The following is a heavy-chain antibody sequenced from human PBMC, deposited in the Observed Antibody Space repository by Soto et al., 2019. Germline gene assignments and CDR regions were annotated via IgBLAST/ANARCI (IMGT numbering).Heavy chain of an antibody. CDR1: GFTFSSHG. D-gene: IGHD5-18*01. J-gene: IGHJ4*02. Sequence: PGGSLRLSCAASGFTFSSHGMHWVRQAPGKGLEWVAAISYDGSDKYYADSVKGRFTISRDNAKNTLYLQMNSLRAEDTAVYYYARHVKGYSYGPDFDYWGQGTLVTVS. CDR3: ARHVKGYSYGPDFDY. V-gene: IGHV3-30*03. CDR2: ISYDGSDK.